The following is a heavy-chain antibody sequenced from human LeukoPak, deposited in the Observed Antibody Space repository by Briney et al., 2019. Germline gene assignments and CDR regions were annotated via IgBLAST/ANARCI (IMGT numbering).Heavy chain of an antibody. Sequence: ASVKVSCKTSGYTFTDYFIHWVRQAPGQGLEWMGWINPNSGGTNYARRFQGRVTVTRDTSITTAYMELTRLTSDDTAAYYCARVGPETGAFDIWGQGTMVTVSS. J-gene: IGHJ3*02. V-gene: IGHV1-2*02. CDR1: GYTFTDYF. CDR3: ARVGPETGAFDI. CDR2: INPNSGGT.